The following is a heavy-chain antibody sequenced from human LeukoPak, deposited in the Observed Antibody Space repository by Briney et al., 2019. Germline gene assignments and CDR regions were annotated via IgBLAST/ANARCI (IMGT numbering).Heavy chain of an antibody. J-gene: IGHJ4*02. V-gene: IGHV3-30*02. Sequence: PGGSLTLSCAASGFTFSSYGMHWVRQAPGKAVEWVAFIRYDGSNKYYADSVKGRFTISRDNSKNTLYLQMNSLRAEDTAVYYCAKDHYRNRLRFLEWLSRGDYWGQGTLVTVSS. CDR2: IRYDGSNK. D-gene: IGHD3-3*01. CDR3: AKDHYRNRLRFLEWLSRGDY. CDR1: GFTFSSYG.